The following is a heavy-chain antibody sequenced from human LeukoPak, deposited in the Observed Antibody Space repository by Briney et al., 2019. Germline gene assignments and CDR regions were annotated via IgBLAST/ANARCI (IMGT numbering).Heavy chain of an antibody. D-gene: IGHD2-15*01. CDR2: IYYHENT. CDR1: GGSISSSSDY. CDR3: ARSTYCSGGSCSHNWFDP. V-gene: IGHV4-39*07. J-gene: IGHJ5*02. Sequence: SETLSLTCTVSGGSISSSSDYWGWIRQAPGEGLEWVGSIYYHENTYYNSSLKSRVTISVDTSKNQFSLKLNSVTAADTAVYYCARSTYCSGGSCSHNWFDPWGQGTLVTVSS.